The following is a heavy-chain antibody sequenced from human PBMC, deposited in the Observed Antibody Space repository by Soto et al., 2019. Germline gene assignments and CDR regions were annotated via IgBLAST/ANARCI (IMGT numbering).Heavy chain of an antibody. V-gene: IGHV3-30-3*01. CDR1: GFSFSISP. CDR3: ARVGQPPSDY. D-gene: IGHD2-2*01. CDR2: ISYDGTNK. Sequence: GGSLRLSCAASGFSFSISPMHWVRQAPGKGPEWVALISYDGTNKFYADSVKGRFTISRDNSKSTLYLQVDSLRPEDAAVYYCARVGQPPSDYWGQGTLVTVSS. J-gene: IGHJ4*02.